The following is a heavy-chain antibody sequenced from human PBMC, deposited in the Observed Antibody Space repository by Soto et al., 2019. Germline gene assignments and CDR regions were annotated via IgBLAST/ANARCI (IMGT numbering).Heavy chain of an antibody. Sequence: GGSLRLSCAASGFTFDDYAMHWVRQAPGKGLEWVSGISWNSGSIGYADSVKGRFTISRDNAKNSLYLQMNSLRAEDTALYYCAKDNVRDSSGCMGDYWGQGTLVTVSS. V-gene: IGHV3-9*01. CDR1: GFTFDDYA. CDR3: AKDNVRDSSGCMGDY. CDR2: ISWNSGSI. D-gene: IGHD6-19*01. J-gene: IGHJ4*02.